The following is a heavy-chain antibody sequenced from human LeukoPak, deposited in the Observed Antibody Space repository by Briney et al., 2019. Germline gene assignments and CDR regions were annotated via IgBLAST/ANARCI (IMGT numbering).Heavy chain of an antibody. CDR1: GYTFTSYD. CDR2: ISTYNFNT. J-gene: IGHJ4*02. CDR3: ARGGLSSPEGFDY. V-gene: IGHV1-18*04. Sequence: GASVKVSCKASGYTFTSYDISWVRQAPGQGLEWMGWISTYNFNTNFAQKLQGRVTMTADTSTNTAYMELRSLRSDDTAVYYCARGGLSSPEGFDYWGQGTLVTVSS. D-gene: IGHD2-15*01.